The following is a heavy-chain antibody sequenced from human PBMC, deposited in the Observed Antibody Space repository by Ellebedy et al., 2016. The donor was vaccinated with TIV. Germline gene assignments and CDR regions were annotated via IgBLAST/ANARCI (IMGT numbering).Heavy chain of an antibody. Sequence: GESLKISCAASGFTLSDYAIHWVRQAPGKGLEWVAIIWSDGITKYYADSVRGRFTISRDTSKNALFLEMNSLRAGDTAVYFCARGTHLPGLDIWGQGTMVTVSS. CDR2: IWSDGITK. CDR1: GFTLSDYA. CDR3: ARGTHLPGLDI. V-gene: IGHV3-33*01. J-gene: IGHJ3*02.